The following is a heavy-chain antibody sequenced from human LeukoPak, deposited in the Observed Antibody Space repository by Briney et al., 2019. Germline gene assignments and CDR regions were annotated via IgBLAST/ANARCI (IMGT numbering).Heavy chain of an antibody. J-gene: IGHJ4*02. CDR2: IYYSGST. Sequence: SETPSLTCTVSGGSISSSSYYWGWIRQPPGKGLEWIGSIYYSGSTYYNPSLKSRVTISVDTSKNQFSLKLSSVTAADTAVYYCARLRSAAGSGPSDYWGQGTLVTVSS. D-gene: IGHD6-13*01. CDR1: GGSISSSSYY. V-gene: IGHV4-39*01. CDR3: ARLRSAAGSGPSDY.